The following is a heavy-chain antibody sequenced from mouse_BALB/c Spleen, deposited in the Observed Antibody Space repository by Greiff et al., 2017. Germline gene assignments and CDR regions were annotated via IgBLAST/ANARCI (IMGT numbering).Heavy chain of an antibody. CDR3: TVFDYGSFAY. V-gene: IGHV1S22*01. CDR2: IYPGSGST. D-gene: IGHD1-2*01. J-gene: IGHJ3*01. CDR1: GYTFTSYW. Sequence: LKQPGSELVRPGASVKLSCKASGYTFTSYWMHWVKQRPGQGLEWIGNIYPGSGSTNYDEKFKSKATLTVDTSSSTAYMQLSSLTSEDSAVYYCTVFDYGSFAYWGQGTLVTVSA.